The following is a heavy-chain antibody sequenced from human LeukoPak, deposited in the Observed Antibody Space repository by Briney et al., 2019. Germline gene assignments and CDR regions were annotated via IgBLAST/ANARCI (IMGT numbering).Heavy chain of an antibody. D-gene: IGHD6-19*01. CDR3: ATQYISGWYSFDY. V-gene: IGHV3-53*01. J-gene: IGHJ4*02. CDR1: GFTVSSNY. Sequence: PGGSLRLSCAASGFTVSSNYMSWVRQAPGKGLEWVSVVYSGGSTYYADSVKGRFTISRDKSKNTLYLQLNSLRAEDTAVYYCATQYISGWYSFDYWGQGTLVTVSS. CDR2: VYSGGST.